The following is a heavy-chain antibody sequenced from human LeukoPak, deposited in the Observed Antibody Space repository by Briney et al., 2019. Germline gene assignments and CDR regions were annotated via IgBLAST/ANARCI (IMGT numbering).Heavy chain of an antibody. J-gene: IGHJ4*02. CDR1: GGSISSYY. Sequence: PSETLSLTCTVSGGSISSYYWSWIRQPPGKGLQWIASIYYSGGTNYNPSLKSRVTITVDTSNNQFSLNLSSVTAADTAVYYCARATGIAAAGPHYYFDYWGQGTLVTVSS. CDR3: ARATGIAAAGPHYYFDY. D-gene: IGHD6-13*01. V-gene: IGHV4-59*12. CDR2: IYYSGGT.